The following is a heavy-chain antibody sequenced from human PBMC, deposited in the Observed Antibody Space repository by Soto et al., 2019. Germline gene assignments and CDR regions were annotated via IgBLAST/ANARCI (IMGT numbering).Heavy chain of an antibody. CDR2: INTDGLS. Sequence: TLSLTCSVSGVSITSYYWSWIRQSAGGGLEWMGRINTDGLSTYSPSFKSRLTMSLDTSKNQVSLRLISVTAADTAVYFCARVPVAVAATEDYYGLDVWGQGTTVTVSS. D-gene: IGHD2-15*01. V-gene: IGHV4-4*07. CDR1: GVSITSYY. CDR3: ARVPVAVAATEDYYGLDV. J-gene: IGHJ6*02.